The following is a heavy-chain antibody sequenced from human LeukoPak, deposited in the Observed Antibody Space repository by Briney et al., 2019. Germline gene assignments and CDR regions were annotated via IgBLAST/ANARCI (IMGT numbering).Heavy chain of an antibody. CDR2: MNPNSGNT. Sequence: ASVKVSCKASGYTFTSYDINWVRQATGQALEWMGWMNPNSGNTGYAQKFQGRVTMTRNTSISTAYMELSSLRSEDTAVYYCARGIEYSSPPDWFDPWGQGTLVTVSS. J-gene: IGHJ5*02. D-gene: IGHD6-6*01. CDR3: ARGIEYSSPPDWFDP. CDR1: GYTFTSYD. V-gene: IGHV1-8*01.